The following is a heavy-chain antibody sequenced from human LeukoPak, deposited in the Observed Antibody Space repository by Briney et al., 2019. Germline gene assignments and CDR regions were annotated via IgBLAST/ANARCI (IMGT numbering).Heavy chain of an antibody. D-gene: IGHD6-19*01. CDR3: ARSTANSSGWKFFVS. V-gene: IGHV3-53*01. CDR1: GFTVSTNF. Sequence: GGSLRLSCAPSGFTVSTNFVNWVRRAPGKGLEWVSLLHFGGATVYADTVKGRFTLSRDNSKNTLYLQMNSLRAEDTAVYYCARSTANSSGWKFFVSWGQGTLVTVSS. CDR2: LHFGGAT. J-gene: IGHJ4*02.